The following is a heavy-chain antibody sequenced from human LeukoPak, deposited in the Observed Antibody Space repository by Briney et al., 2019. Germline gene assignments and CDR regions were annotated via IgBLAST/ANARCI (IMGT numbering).Heavy chain of an antibody. J-gene: IGHJ4*02. V-gene: IGHV3-74*01. CDR2: INSDGSST. D-gene: IGHD2-15*01. CDR3: AREVCIGGSCSVFDY. CDR1: GFTFSSYW. Sequence: GGSLRLSCAASGFTFSSYWMHWVRQAPGKGLVWVSRINSDGSSTSYADPVKGRFTISRDNAKNTLYLQMNSLRTEDTAVYYCAREVCIGGSCSVFDYWGQGTLVTVSS.